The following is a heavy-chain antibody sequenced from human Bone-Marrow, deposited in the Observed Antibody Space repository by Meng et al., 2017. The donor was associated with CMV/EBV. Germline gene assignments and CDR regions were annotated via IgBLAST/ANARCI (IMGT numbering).Heavy chain of an antibody. CDR2: ISAYNGNT. CDR1: GYTFTSYG. J-gene: IGHJ3*02. Sequence: ASVKVSCKASGYTFTSYGISWVRQAPGQGLEWMGWISAYNGNTNYAQKLQGRVTMTTDTSTSTAYMELRSLRSDDTAVYYCARWEALGYCSSTSCQHIWGQGKMVPVAS. V-gene: IGHV1-18*01. D-gene: IGHD2-2*01. CDR3: ARWEALGYCSSTSCQHI.